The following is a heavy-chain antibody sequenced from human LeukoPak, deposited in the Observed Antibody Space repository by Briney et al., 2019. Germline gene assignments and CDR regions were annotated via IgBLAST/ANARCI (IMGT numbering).Heavy chain of an antibody. V-gene: IGHV4-59*08. CDR1: GGSITSYL. Sequence: SETLSLTPKVSGGSITSYLGSWIRQPPGKGLERIGFISNTGSTNYSPSLKSRVTISLDTSKNQFSLNLNSVTAADTAVYYCARQGSGGRAFDIWGQGTMVTVSS. J-gene: IGHJ3*02. D-gene: IGHD3-10*01. CDR3: ARQGSGGRAFDI. CDR2: ISNTGST.